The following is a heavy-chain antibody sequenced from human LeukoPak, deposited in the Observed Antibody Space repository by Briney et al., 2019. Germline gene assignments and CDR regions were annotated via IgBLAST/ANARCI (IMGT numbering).Heavy chain of an antibody. CDR3: ARVKEPVVVVAATGWFDP. Sequence: GGSLRLSCTASGFTLGDYAMSWFRQAPGKGLEWLGSSRSKAHDGTTHYAASVKGRFTISRDNSKNTLYLQMNSLRAEDTAVYYCARVKEPVVVVAATGWFDPWGQGTLVTVSS. CDR1: GFTLGDYA. J-gene: IGHJ5*02. CDR2: SRSKAHDGTT. D-gene: IGHD2-15*01. V-gene: IGHV3-49*03.